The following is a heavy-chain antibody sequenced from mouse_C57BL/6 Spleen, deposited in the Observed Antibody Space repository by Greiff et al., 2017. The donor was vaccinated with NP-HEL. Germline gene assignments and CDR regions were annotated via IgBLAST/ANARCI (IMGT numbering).Heavy chain of an antibody. J-gene: IGHJ4*01. CDR3: ARWFYGSSYEGYAMDY. D-gene: IGHD1-1*01. CDR2: IYPGDGDT. Sequence: QVQLQQSGPELVKPGASVKISCKASGYAFSSSWMNWVKQRPGKGLEWIGRIYPGDGDTNYNGKFKGKATLTADKSSSTAYMQLSSLTSEDSAVYFCARWFYGSSYEGYAMDYWGQGTSVTVSS. V-gene: IGHV1-82*01. CDR1: GYAFSSSW.